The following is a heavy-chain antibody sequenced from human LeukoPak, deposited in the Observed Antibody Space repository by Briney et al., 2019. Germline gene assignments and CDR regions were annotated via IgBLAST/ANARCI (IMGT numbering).Heavy chain of an antibody. CDR3: AKDMAIFGVVITYFDY. CDR2: ISGSGAST. D-gene: IGHD3-3*01. V-gene: IGHV3-23*01. J-gene: IGHJ4*02. CDR1: EFTFSSYA. Sequence: PGGSLRLSCAASEFTFSSYAMSWVRQAPGKGLEWVSAISGSGASTYYADSVKGRFTISRDNSKNTLYLQMNSLRAEDTAVYYCAKDMAIFGVVITYFDYWGQGTLVTVSS.